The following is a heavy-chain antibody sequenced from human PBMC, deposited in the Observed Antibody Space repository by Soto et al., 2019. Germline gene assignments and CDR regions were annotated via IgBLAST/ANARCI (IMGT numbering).Heavy chain of an antibody. J-gene: IGHJ4*02. CDR1: GFTFSSYT. CDR2: ISGSSSNI. V-gene: IGHV3-21*01. D-gene: IGHD2-15*01. CDR3: GAATGAY. Sequence: EVQLVESGGGLVKPGGSLRLSCAASGFTFSSYTMNWVRQAPGKGLEWVSSISGSSSNIYFADSVKGRFTISRDNAKNSLYLQMNSLRAEDTAVYYCGAATGAYWGQGTLVTVSS.